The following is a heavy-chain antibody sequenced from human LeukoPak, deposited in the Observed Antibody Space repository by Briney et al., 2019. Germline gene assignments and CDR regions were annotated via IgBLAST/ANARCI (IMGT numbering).Heavy chain of an antibody. J-gene: IGHJ4*02. CDR3: AREYYDFWSGYLHH. CDR2: IKQDGSEK. D-gene: IGHD3-3*01. CDR1: GFTFSSYW. Sequence: GGSLRLSCAASGFTFSSYWMSWVRQAPGKGLEWVANIKQDGSEKYYVDSVKGRFTISRDNAKNSLYLQMNSLRAEDTAVYYCAREYYDFWSGYLHHWGQGTLATVSS. V-gene: IGHV3-7*03.